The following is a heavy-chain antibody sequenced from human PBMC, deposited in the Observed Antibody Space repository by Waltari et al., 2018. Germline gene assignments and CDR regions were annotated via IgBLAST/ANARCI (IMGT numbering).Heavy chain of an antibody. Sequence: QVQLVQSGAEVKKPGASVKVSCKASGYTFTSYYMHWVRQAPGQGLEWIGIINPSGGSTSYAQKFQGRVTMTRDTSTSTVYMELSSLRSEDTAVYYCARDSYYYDSSGYYARGMDVWGQGTTVTVSS. CDR3: ARDSYYYDSSGYYARGMDV. D-gene: IGHD3-22*01. V-gene: IGHV1-46*01. J-gene: IGHJ6*02. CDR2: INPSGGST. CDR1: GYTFTSYY.